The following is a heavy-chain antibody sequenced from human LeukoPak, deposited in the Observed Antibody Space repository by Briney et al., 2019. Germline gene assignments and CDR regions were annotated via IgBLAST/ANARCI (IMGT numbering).Heavy chain of an antibody. CDR3: ASQGSYYDILTGYYHDAFDI. V-gene: IGHV4-61*01. D-gene: IGHD3-9*01. CDR1: GGSVSSGSYY. CDR2: IYYSGST. J-gene: IGHJ3*02. Sequence: SETLSLTCTVSGGSVSSGSYYWSWIRQPPGKGLEWIGYIYYSGSTNYNPSLKRRVTISVDTSKNQFSLKLSSVTAADTAVYYCASQGSYYDILTGYYHDAFDIWGQGTMVTVSS.